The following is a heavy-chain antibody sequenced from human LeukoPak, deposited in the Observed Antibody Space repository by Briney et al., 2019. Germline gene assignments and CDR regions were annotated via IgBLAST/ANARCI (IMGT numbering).Heavy chain of an antibody. CDR1: GYTLTELS. J-gene: IGHJ5*02. Sequence: ASVKVSCKVSGYTLTELSMHWVRQAPGKGLEWMGGFDPEDGETIYAQKFQGRVTMTEDTSTDTAYMELSSLRSEDTAVYYCATDNGYYYGSGSYLSPYGTQNWFDPWGQGTLVTVSS. CDR2: FDPEDGET. D-gene: IGHD3-10*01. CDR3: ATDNGYYYGSGSYLSPYGTQNWFDP. V-gene: IGHV1-24*01.